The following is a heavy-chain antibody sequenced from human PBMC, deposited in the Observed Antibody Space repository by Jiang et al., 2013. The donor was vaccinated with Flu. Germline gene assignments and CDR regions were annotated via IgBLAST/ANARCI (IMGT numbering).Heavy chain of an antibody. CDR3: ARSLYYDTLTGCDV. Sequence: VQLLESGGGLVQPGGSLRVSCAASGFTFSTYSMNWVRQAPGKGLEWVSYISSSSTTIYYVDSVKGRFTISRDNAKNSLYLQMNSLRAEDTAVYYCARSLYYDTLTGCDVWGQGTLVTVSS. J-gene: IGHJ4*02. D-gene: IGHD3-9*01. V-gene: IGHV3-48*01. CDR2: ISSSSTTI. CDR1: GFTFSTYS.